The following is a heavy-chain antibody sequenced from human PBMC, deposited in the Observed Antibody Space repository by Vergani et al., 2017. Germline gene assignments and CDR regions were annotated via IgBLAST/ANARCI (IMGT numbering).Heavy chain of an antibody. CDR2: FNAGNGNT. V-gene: IGHV1-3*01. J-gene: IGHJ5*02. CDR1: GYTFTSYA. CDR3: ARDGIKYNWCDP. D-gene: IGHD1-26*01. Sequence: VQLVQSGAEVKKPGESLKISCKGSGYTFTSYAMHWVRQAPGQRLEWMGWFNAGNGNTKYSQKCQGRVTITRDTSASTDYMELSSRRSEGTAVYYCARDGIKYNWCDPWGQGTLVT.